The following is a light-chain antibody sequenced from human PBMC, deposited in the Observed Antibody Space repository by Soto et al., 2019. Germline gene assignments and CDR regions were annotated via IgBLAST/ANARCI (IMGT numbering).Light chain of an antibody. J-gene: IGKJ5*01. V-gene: IGKV3-15*01. CDR1: QSVGDN. Sequence: EVVMTQSPATLSVSPGERVILSCRSSQSVGDNLAWLQQKPGQGPRLLIYGASTRATGIPARFSGSGSETEFTLTISSLRSEDSAVYLCQQYNDWPITFGQGIRLE. CDR2: GAS. CDR3: QQYNDWPIT.